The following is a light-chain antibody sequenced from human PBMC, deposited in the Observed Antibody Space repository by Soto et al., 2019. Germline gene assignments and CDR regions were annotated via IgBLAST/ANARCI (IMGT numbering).Light chain of an antibody. CDR2: DAS. CDR3: QQYNDSFPYT. CDR1: QTVSSF. J-gene: IGKJ2*01. Sequence: EIVMTQSPATLSLSPGERATLCCRASQTVSSFLAWYQQRPGQAPRLLIYDASHRATGIPARFSGSGSGTDFTLTVSSLQPDDFATYYCQQYNDSFPYTFGQGTKVDIK. V-gene: IGKV3D-15*01.